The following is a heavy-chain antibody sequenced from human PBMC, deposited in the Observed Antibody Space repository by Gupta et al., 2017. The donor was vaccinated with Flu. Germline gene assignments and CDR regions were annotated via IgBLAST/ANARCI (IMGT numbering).Heavy chain of an antibody. D-gene: IGHD1-1*01. Sequence: VRQAPGKRLEWVAAIWYDVSNTEYLDSVKGRFTISRDNSKNSLSLHMDSRRADDTALYFCVRDNGSASSGMGRWGQGTLVTVSS. CDR2: IWYDVSNT. CDR3: VRDNGSASSGMGR. V-gene: IGHV3-33*01. J-gene: IGHJ4*02.